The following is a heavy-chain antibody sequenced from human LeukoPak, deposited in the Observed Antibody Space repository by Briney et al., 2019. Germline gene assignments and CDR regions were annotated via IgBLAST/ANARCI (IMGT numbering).Heavy chain of an antibody. V-gene: IGHV4-39*01. CDR1: GGSISSSSYY. J-gene: IGHJ4*02. CDR2: MYYSGST. CDR3: VRVGSSWYHYFDY. Sequence: SETLSLTCSVSGGSISSSSYYWGWIRQPPGKGLEWIGSMYYSGSTYYNPSLKSRVTMSVDTSKKQFSLKLSPVTAADTAVYYCVRVGSSWYHYFDYWGQGTLVTVSS. D-gene: IGHD6-13*01.